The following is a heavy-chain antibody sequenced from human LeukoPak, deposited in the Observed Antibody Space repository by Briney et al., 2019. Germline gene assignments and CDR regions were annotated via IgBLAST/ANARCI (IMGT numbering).Heavy chain of an antibody. CDR1: RFTIGSYW. CDR2: VNQDGSEK. CDR3: ARGHHGLED. Sequence: GGSLRLSCAPSRFTIGSYWMSWVRQPPGKGLEWVASVNQDGSEKYLLDSVKGRFTTSKDNAKNSLYLQMNSLRAEDTAVYYCARGHHGLEDWGQGTTVTVS. V-gene: IGHV3-7*01. J-gene: IGHJ6*02.